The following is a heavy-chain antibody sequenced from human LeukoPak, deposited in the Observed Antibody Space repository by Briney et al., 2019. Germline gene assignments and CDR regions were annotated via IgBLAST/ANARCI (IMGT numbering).Heavy chain of an antibody. J-gene: IGHJ4*02. CDR3: ARGFTYYYESSGYPILGY. V-gene: IGHV1-18*01. CDR2: ISAYNGNT. CDR1: GYSFTSYG. Sequence: ASVMVSCKASGYSFTSYGITWVRQAPGQGLEWMGWISAYNGNTNYAQKLQDRVTMTRDTPTSTAYMELRSLRSDDTAVYYCARGFTYYYESSGYPILGYWGQGTLVTVSS. D-gene: IGHD3-22*01.